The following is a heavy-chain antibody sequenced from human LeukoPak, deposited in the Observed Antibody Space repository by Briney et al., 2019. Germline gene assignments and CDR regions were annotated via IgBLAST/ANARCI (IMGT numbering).Heavy chain of an antibody. Sequence: GGSLRLSCAASGFTFSSYGMHWVRQAPGKGLEWVAVISYDGSNKYYADSVKGRFTISRDNSKNTLYLQMNSLRAEDTAVYYCAPPRGGPRLFDYGAQETLVTVPS. V-gene: IGHV3-30*03. CDR3: APPRGGPRLFDY. J-gene: IGHJ4*02. CDR2: ISYDGSNK. CDR1: GFTFSSYG. D-gene: IGHD1-26*01.